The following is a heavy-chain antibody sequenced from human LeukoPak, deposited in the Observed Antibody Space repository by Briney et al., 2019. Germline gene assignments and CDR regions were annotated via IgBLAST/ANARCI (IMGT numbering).Heavy chain of an antibody. CDR2: IIQDGSDK. Sequence: GGSLRLSCVASGFTFSGYWMTWVRQAPGKGLEWVANIIQDGSDKYYVDSAKGRFTISRDNAKNSLFLQMNSLRAEDTAVYYCAVDVFSVSSGVRGWGRGTLVTVSS. CDR3: AVDVFSVSSGVRG. CDR1: GFTFSGYW. D-gene: IGHD3-3*01. V-gene: IGHV3-7*01. J-gene: IGHJ4*02.